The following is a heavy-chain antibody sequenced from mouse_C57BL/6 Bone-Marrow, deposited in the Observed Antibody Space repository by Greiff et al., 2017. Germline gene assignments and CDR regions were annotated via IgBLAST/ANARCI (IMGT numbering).Heavy chain of an antibody. D-gene: IGHD1-1*01. CDR2: IDPSDSYT. Sequence: QVHVKQPGAELVMPGASVKLSCKASGYTFTSYWMHWVQQRPGQGLEWLGAIDPSDSYTNYNQKFKGKSTLTVDTASSTAYMQLSSLTSEDSAVYYCARDIYYYGSSYAMDYWGQGTSVTVSS. CDR3: ARDIYYYGSSYAMDY. V-gene: IGHV1-69*01. J-gene: IGHJ4*01. CDR1: GYTFTSYW.